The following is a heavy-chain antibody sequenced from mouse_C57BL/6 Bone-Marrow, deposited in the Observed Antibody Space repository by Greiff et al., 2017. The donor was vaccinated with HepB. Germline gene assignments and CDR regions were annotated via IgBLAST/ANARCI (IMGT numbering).Heavy chain of an antibody. Sequence: VQLQQSGPELVKPGASVKISCKASVYAFSSSWMNWVKQRPGKGLEWIGRIYPGDGDTNYNGKFKGKATLTADKSSSTAYMQLSSLTSEDSAVYFHARKNYYGSAYYFDYWGQGTTLTVSS. V-gene: IGHV1-82*01. D-gene: IGHD1-1*01. J-gene: IGHJ2*01. CDR3: ARKNYYGSAYYFDY. CDR2: IYPGDGDT. CDR1: VYAFSSSW.